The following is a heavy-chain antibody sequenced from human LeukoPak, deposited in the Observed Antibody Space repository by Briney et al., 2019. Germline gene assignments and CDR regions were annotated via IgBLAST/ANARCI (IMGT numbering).Heavy chain of an antibody. Sequence: PGGPLRLSCAASGFTFSSYAMTCVRHAPGKGLEWVSVIRGRGGSTYYADSVKGRFTISRDNSKNTLYLQMNSLRADDTAVYYCAKDREWDDYAEYDYWGQGTLVTVSS. J-gene: IGHJ4*02. D-gene: IGHD4-17*01. CDR2: IRGRGGST. CDR3: AKDREWDDYAEYDY. V-gene: IGHV3-23*01. CDR1: GFTFSSYA.